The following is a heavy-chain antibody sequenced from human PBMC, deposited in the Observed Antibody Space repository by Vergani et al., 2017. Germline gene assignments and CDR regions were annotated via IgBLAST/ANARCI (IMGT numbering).Heavy chain of an antibody. CDR1: GFTFDDYG. CDR2: INWNGGST. CDR3: ARDSSRYSSSWYREYDY. D-gene: IGHD6-13*01. J-gene: IGHJ4*02. V-gene: IGHV3-20*01. Sequence: EVQLVESGGGVVRPGGSLRLSCAASGFTFDDYGMSWVRQAPGKGLEWVSGINWNGGSTGYADSVKGRFTISRDDAKNSLYLQMNSLRAEDTALSHCARDSSRYSSSWYREYDYWGQGTLVTVSS.